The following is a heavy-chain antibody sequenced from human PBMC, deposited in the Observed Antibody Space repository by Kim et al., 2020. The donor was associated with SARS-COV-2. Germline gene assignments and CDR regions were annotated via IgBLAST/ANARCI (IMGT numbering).Heavy chain of an antibody. Sequence: ASVKVSCKASGYTFTSHAIQWVRQAPGQRPEWLGWVKPANGVTGYSQKFHGRLTIFSDASATTAYMELSRLTSEDTAVYFCARDEAGAMPLNWFGPWGQGTLVSVSS. V-gene: IGHV1-3*01. J-gene: IGHJ5*02. CDR2: VKPANGVT. CDR3: ARDEAGAMPLNWFGP. CDR1: GYTFTSHA. D-gene: IGHD3-16*01.